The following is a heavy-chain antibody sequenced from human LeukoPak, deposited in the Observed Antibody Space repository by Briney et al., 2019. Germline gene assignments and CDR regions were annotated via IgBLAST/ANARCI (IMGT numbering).Heavy chain of an antibody. Sequence: GGSLRLSCAVSGFTFSGFWMSWSRQAPGKGLEWVSSISSSSSYIYYADSVKGRFTISRDNAKNSLYLQMNSLRAEDTAVYYCARDLSSILDVWGQGTTVTVSS. D-gene: IGHD2-21*01. CDR2: ISSSSSYI. V-gene: IGHV3-21*01. CDR3: ARDLSSILDV. J-gene: IGHJ6*02. CDR1: GFTFSGFW.